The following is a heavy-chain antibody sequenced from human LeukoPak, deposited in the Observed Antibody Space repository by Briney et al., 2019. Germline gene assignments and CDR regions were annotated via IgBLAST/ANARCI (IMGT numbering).Heavy chain of an antibody. CDR2: ISSSSSYI. V-gene: IGHV3-21*01. Sequence: PGGSLRLSCAASGFTFSSYSMNWVRQAPGKGLEWVSSISSSSSYIYYADSVKGRFTISRDNAKNSLYLQMNSLRAEDTAVYYCARHLREGIRFLEWLAGGGFDYWGQGTLVTVSS. J-gene: IGHJ4*02. CDR3: ARHLREGIRFLEWLAGGGFDY. D-gene: IGHD3-3*01. CDR1: GFTFSSYS.